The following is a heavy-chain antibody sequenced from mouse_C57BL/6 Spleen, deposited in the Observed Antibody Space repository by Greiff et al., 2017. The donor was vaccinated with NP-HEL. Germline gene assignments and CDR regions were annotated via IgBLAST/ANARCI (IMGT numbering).Heavy chain of an antibody. D-gene: IGHD2-10*02. Sequence: EVQLQQSGAELVRPGASVKLSCTASGFNIKDDYMHWVKQRPEQGLEWIGWIDPENGDTEYASKFQGKATITADTSSNTAYLQLSSLTSEDTAVYYCTRRRVWYDYWGQGTTLTVSS. CDR2: IDPENGDT. CDR1: GFNIKDDY. CDR3: TRRRVWYDY. V-gene: IGHV14-4*01. J-gene: IGHJ2*01.